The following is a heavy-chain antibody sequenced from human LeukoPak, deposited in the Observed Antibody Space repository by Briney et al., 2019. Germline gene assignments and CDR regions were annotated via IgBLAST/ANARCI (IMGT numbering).Heavy chain of an antibody. CDR2: IDWDDDK. D-gene: IGHD2-8*02. CDR1: GGSFSGYY. CDR3: ARVVYASGYFDP. Sequence: TLSLTCAVYGGSFSGYYWSWIRQPPGKALEWLALIDWDDDKYYSTSLKTRLTISKDTSKNQVVLTMTNMDPVDTATYYCARVVYASGYFDPWGQGTLVTVSS. V-gene: IGHV2-70*01. J-gene: IGHJ5*02.